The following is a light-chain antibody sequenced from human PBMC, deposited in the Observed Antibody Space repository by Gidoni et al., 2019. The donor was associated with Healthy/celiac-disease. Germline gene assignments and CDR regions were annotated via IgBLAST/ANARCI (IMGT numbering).Light chain of an antibody. Sequence: QSVLTQPPSASGTPGQRVTISCSGSSSNIGSNTVNWYQQLPGTAPKRLIYSNNQRPSGVPDRFSGSKSGTSASLAISGLQSEDEADYYCAAWDDSLNVIYVFGTGTKVTVL. J-gene: IGLJ1*01. CDR3: AAWDDSLNVIYV. CDR2: SNN. CDR1: SSNIGSNT. V-gene: IGLV1-44*01.